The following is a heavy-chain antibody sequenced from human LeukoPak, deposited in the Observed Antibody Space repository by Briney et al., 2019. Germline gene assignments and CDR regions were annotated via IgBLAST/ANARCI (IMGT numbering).Heavy chain of an antibody. Sequence: SETLSLTCTVSGYSISSGYYWGWIRPPPGKGLEWIGSMYHSGSTYYNLSLKSRVTISIDTSKNQFSLKLSSVTAADTAVYYCARDGRIRFPVTNWFDPWGQGTLVTVSS. CDR3: ARDGRIRFPVTNWFDP. CDR2: MYHSGST. D-gene: IGHD3-3*01. CDR1: GYSISSGYY. J-gene: IGHJ5*02. V-gene: IGHV4-38-2*02.